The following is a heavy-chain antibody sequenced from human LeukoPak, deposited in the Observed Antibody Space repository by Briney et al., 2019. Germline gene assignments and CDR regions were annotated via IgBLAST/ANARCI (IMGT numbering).Heavy chain of an antibody. Sequence: ASVKVSCRVSGYTLTELSMHWVRQAPGKGLEWMGGFDPEDGETIYAQKFQGRVTMTEDTSTDTAYMELSSLRSEDTAVYYCAGRYCSGGSCNNWFDPWGQGTPVTVSS. CDR2: FDPEDGET. V-gene: IGHV1-24*01. J-gene: IGHJ5*02. CDR1: GYTLTELS. CDR3: AGRYCSGGSCNNWFDP. D-gene: IGHD2-15*01.